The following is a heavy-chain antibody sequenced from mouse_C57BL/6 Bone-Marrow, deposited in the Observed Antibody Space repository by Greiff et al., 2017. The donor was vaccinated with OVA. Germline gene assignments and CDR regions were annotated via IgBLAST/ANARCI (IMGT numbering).Heavy chain of an antibody. CDR2: IYPGNSDT. CDR1: GYTFTSYW. CDR3: TRALYSNYPYYFDY. J-gene: IGHJ2*01. Sequence: EVQLVESGTVLARPGASVKMSCKTSGYTFTSYWMHWVQQRPGQGLEWIWAIYPGNSDTSYNQKFKGKAKLTAVTSASTAYMELSSLTNEDSAVYYCTRALYSNYPYYFDYWGQGTTLTVSS. V-gene: IGHV1-5*01. D-gene: IGHD2-5*01.